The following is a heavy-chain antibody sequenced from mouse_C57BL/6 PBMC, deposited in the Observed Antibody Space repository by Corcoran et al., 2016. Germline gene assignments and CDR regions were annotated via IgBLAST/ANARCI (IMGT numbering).Heavy chain of an antibody. CDR2: INPNNGGT. CDR1: GYTFTDYY. J-gene: IGHJ4*01. CDR3: ADDYAMDY. V-gene: IGHV1-26*01. Sequence: EVQLQPSGPELVKPGASVKISCKASGYTFTDYYMNWVKQSHGKSLEWMGDINPNNGGTSYNQKFKGKATLTVDKSSSTAYMELRSLTSEDSAVYYCADDYAMDYWGQGTSVTVSS.